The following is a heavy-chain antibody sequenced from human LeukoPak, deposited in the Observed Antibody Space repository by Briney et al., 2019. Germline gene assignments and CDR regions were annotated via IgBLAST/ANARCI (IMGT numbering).Heavy chain of an antibody. J-gene: IGHJ5*02. CDR1: GFIFSNYW. V-gene: IGHV3-7*01. Sequence: GGSLRLSCVASGFIFSNYWMSWVRQVPGKGLEWVANMKQDGREKYLVDSVKGRFTISRDNAKNSLYLQMNSLRAEDTAVYYCARDASAAAPNWFDPWGQGTLVTVSS. CDR2: MKQDGREK. CDR3: ARDASAAAPNWFDP. D-gene: IGHD6-13*01.